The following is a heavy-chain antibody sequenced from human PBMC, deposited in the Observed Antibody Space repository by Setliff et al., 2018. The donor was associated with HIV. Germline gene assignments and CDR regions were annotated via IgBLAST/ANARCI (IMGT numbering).Heavy chain of an antibody. V-gene: IGHV4-34*01. Sequence: SETLSLTCAVYGGSFSGYCWSWIRQPPGKGLEWIGEMQHSGRTNYNPSLRSRVTTSVDTSKSQFSLKLSSVTAADTAVYYCARVSCSSWYSIPLYYYYSMDVWGKGATVTVSS. CDR1: GGSFSGYC. CDR3: ARVSCSSWYSIPLYYYYSMDV. CDR2: MQHSGRT. D-gene: IGHD6-13*01. J-gene: IGHJ6*03.